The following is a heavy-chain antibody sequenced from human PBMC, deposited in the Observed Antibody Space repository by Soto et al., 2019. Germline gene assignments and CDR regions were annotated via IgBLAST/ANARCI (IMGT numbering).Heavy chain of an antibody. CDR1: GGTFSSYT. V-gene: IGHV1-69*02. Sequence: QVQLVQSGAEVKKPGSSVKVSCKASGGTFSSYTISWVRQAPGQGLEWMGRIIPIIGIANYAQKFQGRVTITADKSTSTAYMELSSLRSEDTAVYYCARGGGYCSGGRCHSDYYYYYMDVWGKGTTVTVSS. J-gene: IGHJ6*03. D-gene: IGHD2-15*01. CDR3: ARGGGYCSGGRCHSDYYYYYMDV. CDR2: IIPIIGIA.